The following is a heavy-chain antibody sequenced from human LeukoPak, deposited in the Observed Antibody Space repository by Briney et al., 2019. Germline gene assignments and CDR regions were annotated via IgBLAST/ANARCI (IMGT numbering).Heavy chain of an antibody. D-gene: IGHD3-22*01. CDR1: GFTFSSYA. CDR3: AKARYYDSSGYYSYHGMDV. CDR2: ISYSGGST. J-gene: IGHJ6*02. V-gene: IGHV3-23*01. Sequence: GGSLRLSCAASGFTFSSYAMSWVRQAPGKGLEWVSSISYSGGSTYYADSVKGRFTISRDNSKNTLYLQMNSLRAEDTALYYCAKARYYDSSGYYSYHGMDVWGQGTTVTVSS.